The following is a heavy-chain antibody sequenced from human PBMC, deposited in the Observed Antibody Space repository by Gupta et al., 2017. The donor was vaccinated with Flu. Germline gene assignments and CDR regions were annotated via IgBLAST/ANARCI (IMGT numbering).Heavy chain of an antibody. D-gene: IGHD1/OR15-1a*01. Sequence: EVQLVESGGGLVQPGGSLRRSCAASGFTFSDFWMNWVRQAPGKGLEWVAKINQDGSTKKYGDSLKGRFTVSKDNAKNSLVLEIGSLETQETAVYFVARNRGWEQFDHRGQGTLVTVSS. CDR3: ARNRGWEQFDH. CDR2: INQDGSTK. CDR1: GFTFSDFW. J-gene: IGHJ5*02. V-gene: IGHV3-7*01.